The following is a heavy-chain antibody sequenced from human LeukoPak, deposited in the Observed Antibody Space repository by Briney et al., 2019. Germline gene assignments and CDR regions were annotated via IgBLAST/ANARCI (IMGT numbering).Heavy chain of an antibody. CDR3: AKDLLDRGVSYYYYGMDV. D-gene: IGHD3-10*01. Sequence: GGSLRLSCAASGFTFSSYAMSWVRQAPGKGLEWVSAISGSGGSTYYADSVKGRFTISRDNAKNSLYLQMNSLRAEDTALYYCAKDLLDRGVSYYYYGMDVWGQGTTVTVSS. CDR2: ISGSGGST. J-gene: IGHJ6*02. CDR1: GFTFSSYA. V-gene: IGHV3-23*01.